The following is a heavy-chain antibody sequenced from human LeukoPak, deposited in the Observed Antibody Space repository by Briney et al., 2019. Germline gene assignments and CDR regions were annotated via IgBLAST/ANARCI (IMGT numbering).Heavy chain of an antibody. J-gene: IGHJ5*02. CDR2: IYYSGST. Sequence: SETLSLTCTVSGGSISSYYWSWIRQPPGKGLEWIGYIYYSGSTNYNPSLKSRVTISLDTSKNQFSLRLSSVTAADTAVYYCARVWGRETGTTNWFDPWGQGTLVTVSS. CDR1: GGSISSYY. D-gene: IGHD1-1*01. V-gene: IGHV4-59*01. CDR3: ARVWGRETGTTNWFDP.